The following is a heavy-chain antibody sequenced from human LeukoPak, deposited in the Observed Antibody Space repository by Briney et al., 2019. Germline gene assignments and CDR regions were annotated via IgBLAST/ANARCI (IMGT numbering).Heavy chain of an antibody. CDR2: IKSKTDGGTT. CDR1: GFTFSNAW. CDR3: TTDGLMVRGVMHND. D-gene: IGHD3-10*01. V-gene: IGHV3-15*01. J-gene: IGHJ4*02. Sequence: GGSLRLSCVASGFTFSNAWMNWVRQAPGKGLEWVGRIKSKTDGGTTDYAAPVKGRFTISRDDSENTLFLQMNSLKTEDTAVYYCTTDGLMVRGVMHNDWGQGTLVTVSS.